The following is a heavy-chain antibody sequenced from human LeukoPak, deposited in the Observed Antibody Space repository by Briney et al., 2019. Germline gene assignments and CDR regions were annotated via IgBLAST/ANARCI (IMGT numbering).Heavy chain of an antibody. CDR2: VHYGGSNK. CDR3: VRDGSGYAMWD. CDR1: GFTFSSYG. D-gene: IGHD5-12*01. Sequence: PGGSLRLSCAAPGFTFSSYGMHWVRQAPGKGLEWVAFVHYGGSNKYYADSVKGRFAISRDNSKNTLYLQMNSLRAEDTAVYYCVRDGSGYAMWDWGQGTLVTVSS. V-gene: IGHV3-30*02. J-gene: IGHJ4*02.